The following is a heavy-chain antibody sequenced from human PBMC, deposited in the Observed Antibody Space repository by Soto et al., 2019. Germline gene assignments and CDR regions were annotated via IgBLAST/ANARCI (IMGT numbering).Heavy chain of an antibody. D-gene: IGHD4-17*01. CDR2: IYYSGST. CDR1: GGSISSSSYY. CDR3: ARLGGTTRQIYYYYYYMDV. J-gene: IGHJ6*03. V-gene: IGHV4-39*01. Sequence: SETLSLTCTVSGGSISSSSYYWGWIRQPPGKGLEWIGSIYYSGSTYYNPSLKSRVTISVDTSKNQFSLKLSSVTAADTAVYYCARLGGTTRQIYYYYYYMDVWGKGTTVTVPS.